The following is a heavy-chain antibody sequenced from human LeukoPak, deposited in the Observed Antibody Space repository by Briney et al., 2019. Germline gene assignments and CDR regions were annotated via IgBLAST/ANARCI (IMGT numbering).Heavy chain of an antibody. J-gene: IGHJ6*03. D-gene: IGHD3-22*01. CDR3: ARHFLSPYQDYYDSSGYYYQTYYYYYMDV. CDR2: IYYSGST. Sequence: PSETLSLTCTVSGGSISSGSYYWGWIRQAPGKGLEWIGSIYYSGSTYYNPSLKSRVTISVDTSKNQFSLKLSSVTAADTAVYYCARHFLSPYQDYYDSSGYYYQTYYYYYMDVWGKGTTVTVSS. V-gene: IGHV4-39*01. CDR1: GGSISSGSYY.